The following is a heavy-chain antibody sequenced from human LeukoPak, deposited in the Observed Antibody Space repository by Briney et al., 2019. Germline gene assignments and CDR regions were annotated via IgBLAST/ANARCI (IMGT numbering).Heavy chain of an antibody. D-gene: IGHD3-3*01. V-gene: IGHV4-34*01. Sequence: PSETLSLTCAVYGGSFSGYYWSWIRQPPGKGLEWIGEINHSGSTNYNPSLKSRVTISVDTSKNQFSLKLSSVTAADTAVYYCARVGDFWSGYWFDPWGQGTLVTVSS. J-gene: IGHJ5*02. CDR1: GGSFSGYY. CDR2: INHSGST. CDR3: ARVGDFWSGYWFDP.